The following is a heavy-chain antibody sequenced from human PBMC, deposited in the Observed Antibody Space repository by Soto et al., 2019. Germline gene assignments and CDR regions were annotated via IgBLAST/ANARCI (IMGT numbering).Heavy chain of an antibody. Sequence: AGSLRLSCAASGFTFSSYSMNWVRQAPGKGLEWVSSISSSSSYIYYADSVKGRFTISRDNAKNSLYLQMNSLRAEDTAVYYCARDWGSGWHYGMDVWGQGTTVTVSS. CDR2: ISSSSSYI. CDR1: GFTFSSYS. CDR3: ARDWGSGWHYGMDV. J-gene: IGHJ6*02. V-gene: IGHV3-21*01. D-gene: IGHD6-19*01.